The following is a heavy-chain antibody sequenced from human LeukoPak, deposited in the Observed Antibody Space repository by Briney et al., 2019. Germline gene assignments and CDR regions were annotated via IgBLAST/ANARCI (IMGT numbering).Heavy chain of an antibody. V-gene: IGHV3-48*04. CDR1: GLSFSRSS. J-gene: IGHJ6*03. CDR3: ARVDTKSYGSAYMDV. CDR2: ISFTSGTI. Sequence: GGSLRLSCAASGLSFSRSSINWVRQAPGKGLEWVSYISFTSGTIYYADSVKGRFTVSRDNAKNSSFLQLDVLRAEDTAVYYCARVDTKSYGSAYMDVWGSGTTVTVSS. D-gene: IGHD3-10*01.